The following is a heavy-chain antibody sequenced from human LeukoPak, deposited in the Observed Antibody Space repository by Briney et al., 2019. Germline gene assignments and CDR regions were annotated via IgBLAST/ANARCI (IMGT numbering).Heavy chain of an antibody. CDR2: INQDGSEK. Sequence: GGSLRLSCAASGFSFSNYWVTWVRQAPGKRLQWVANINQDGSEKHYVDSVRGRFTISRANAKNSLYLQMNSLRAEDTAVYYCASNWNYVRGYGMDVWGQGTTVTVSS. CDR3: ASNWNYVRGYGMDV. D-gene: IGHD1-7*01. J-gene: IGHJ6*02. V-gene: IGHV3-7*01. CDR1: GFSFSNYW.